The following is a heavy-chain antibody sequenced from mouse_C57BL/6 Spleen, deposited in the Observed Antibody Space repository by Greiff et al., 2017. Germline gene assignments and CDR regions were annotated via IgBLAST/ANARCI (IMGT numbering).Heavy chain of an antibody. V-gene: IGHV1-52*01. CDR1: DYTFTSYW. D-gene: IGHD2-2*01. J-gene: IGHJ4*01. Sequence: QVQLQQPGAELVRPGSSVKLSCKASDYTFTSYWMHWVKQRPIQGLEWIGNIDPSDSETHYNQKFKDKATLTVDKSSSTAYMQLSSLTSEDSAVYYCARLYGYDYYAMDYWGQGTSVTVSS. CDR3: ARLYGYDYYAMDY. CDR2: IDPSDSET.